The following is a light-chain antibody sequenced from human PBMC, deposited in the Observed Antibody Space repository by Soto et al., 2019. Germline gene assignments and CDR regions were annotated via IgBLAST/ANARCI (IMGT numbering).Light chain of an antibody. CDR1: SSDVGGYNL. CDR2: EGN. Sequence: SALTQPASVSGSPGQSITISCTGTSSDVGGYNLVSWYQQHPGKAPKLMIYEGNKRPSGVSNRFSGSKSGNTASLTISGLQAEDEADYYCCSYAGSSTLVFGGGTKLTVL. CDR3: CSYAGSSTLV. V-gene: IGLV2-23*01. J-gene: IGLJ2*01.